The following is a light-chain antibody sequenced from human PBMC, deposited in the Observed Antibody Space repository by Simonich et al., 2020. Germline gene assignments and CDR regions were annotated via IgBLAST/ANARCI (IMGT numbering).Light chain of an antibody. V-gene: IGKV3-20*01. CDR2: GAS. Sequence: EIVLTQSPGTLSLSPGERATLSCRASQSVSSSYLAWSQQKPGQAPRLLIYGASSRATGIPDRFSGSGSGTDFTLTISRLGPEDFAVYYCQQYGSSPPYTFGQGTKLEIK. J-gene: IGKJ2*01. CDR1: QSVSSSY. CDR3: QQYGSSPPYT.